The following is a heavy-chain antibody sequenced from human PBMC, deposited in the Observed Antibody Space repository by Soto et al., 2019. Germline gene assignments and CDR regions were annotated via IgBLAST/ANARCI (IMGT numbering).Heavy chain of an antibody. CDR3: ASGLIVATIGHYFDY. CDR2: INHSGST. J-gene: IGHJ4*02. CDR1: GGCFSGYY. V-gene: IGHV4-34*01. Sequence: SETLSLTCAVYGGCFSGYYCSWIRQPPGKGLEWIGEINHSGSTNYNPSLKSRVTISVDTSKNQFSLKLSSVTAADTAVYYCASGLIVATIGHYFDYWGQGTLVTVSS. D-gene: IGHD5-12*01.